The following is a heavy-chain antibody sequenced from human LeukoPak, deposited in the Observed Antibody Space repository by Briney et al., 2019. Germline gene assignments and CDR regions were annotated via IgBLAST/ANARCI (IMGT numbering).Heavy chain of an antibody. CDR1: GFTFSSYG. J-gene: IGHJ4*02. CDR2: IWYDGSNK. CDR3: AKDRTAALYYFDY. V-gene: IGHV3-33*06. D-gene: IGHD6-13*01. Sequence: GRSLRVSCAASGFTFSSYGMHWVRQAPGKGLEWVAVIWYDGSNKYYADSVKGRFTISRDNSKNTLYLQMNSLRAEDTAVYYCAKDRTAALYYFDYWGQGTLVTVSS.